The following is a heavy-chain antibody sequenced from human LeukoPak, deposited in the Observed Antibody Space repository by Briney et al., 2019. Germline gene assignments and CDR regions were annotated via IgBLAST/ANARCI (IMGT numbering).Heavy chain of an antibody. Sequence: ASVKVSCKASGYTFTGYYMHWVRQAPGQGLEWMGWINPNSGVTYYAQKFQGRVSMTRDTSISTAYMEVSRLRSDDSALFYCARLSTPNLYYFDYWGQGTLVTVSS. J-gene: IGHJ4*02. CDR3: ARLSTPNLYYFDY. V-gene: IGHV1-2*02. CDR1: GYTFTGYY. D-gene: IGHD3-16*02. CDR2: INPNSGVT.